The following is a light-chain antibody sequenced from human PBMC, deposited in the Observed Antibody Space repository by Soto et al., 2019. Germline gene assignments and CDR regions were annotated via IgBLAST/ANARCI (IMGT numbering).Light chain of an antibody. J-gene: IGKJ3*01. V-gene: IGKV1-5*01. CDR3: QQYDTYST. CDR1: QSISSW. Sequence: DIQMTQSPSTLSASVGDRVTITCRASQSISSWLAWYQQKAGKAPKLLIYGASSLESGVPSRFSGSGSGTEFTLTISSLQPDDFATYYCQQYDTYSTFGPGTKVDIK. CDR2: GAS.